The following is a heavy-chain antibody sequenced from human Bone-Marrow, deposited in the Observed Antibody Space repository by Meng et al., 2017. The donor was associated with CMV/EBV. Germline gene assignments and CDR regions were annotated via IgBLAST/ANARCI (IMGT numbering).Heavy chain of an antibody. Sequence: GGSLRLSCAASGFTFSGSAMHWVRQASGKGLEWLGFVKFDGNTYYADSAKGRFTISKDNSKATLYLQVGSLRTEDTAIYYCAKDGGQPGTMYFSFDVWGEGTMVTVSS. CDR2: VKFDGNT. V-gene: IGHV3-30*02. J-gene: IGHJ3*01. CDR1: GFTFSGSA. D-gene: IGHD3-10*02. CDR3: AKDGGQPGTMYFSFDV.